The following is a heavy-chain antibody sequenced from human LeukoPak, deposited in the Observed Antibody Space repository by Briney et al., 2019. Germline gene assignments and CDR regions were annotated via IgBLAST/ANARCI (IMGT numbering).Heavy chain of an antibody. J-gene: IGHJ4*02. V-gene: IGHV3-21*01. CDR2: ISSSSSYK. D-gene: IGHD3-3*01. CDR3: ARETTTIFGVVPYYFDY. Sequence: KSGGSLRLSCAASGFTFSSYTMNWVRQAPGRGLEWVSSISSSSSYKYYADSVKGRFTISRDNAKNSLYLQMNSLRAEDTAVYYCARETTTIFGVVPYYFDYWGQGTLVTVSS. CDR1: GFTFSSYT.